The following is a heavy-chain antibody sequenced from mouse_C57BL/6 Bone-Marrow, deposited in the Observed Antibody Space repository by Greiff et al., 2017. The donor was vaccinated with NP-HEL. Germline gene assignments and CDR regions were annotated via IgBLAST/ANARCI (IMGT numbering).Heavy chain of an antibody. V-gene: IGHV5-4*01. CDR3: ARDWYGNYEAWFAY. D-gene: IGHD2-10*02. CDR2: ISDGGSYT. Sequence: EVMLVESGGGLVKPGGSLKLSCAASGFTFSSYAMSWVRQTPEKRLEWVATISDGGSYTYYPDNVKGRFTISRDNAKNNLYLQMSHLKSEDTAMYYGARDWYGNYEAWFAYWGQGTLVTVSA. J-gene: IGHJ3*01. CDR1: GFTFSSYA.